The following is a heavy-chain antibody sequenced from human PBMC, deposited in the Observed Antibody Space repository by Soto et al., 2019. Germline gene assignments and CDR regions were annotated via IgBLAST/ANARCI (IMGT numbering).Heavy chain of an antibody. J-gene: IGHJ4*02. Sequence: SETLSLTCTVSGGSISSSDYYWGWIRQPPGKGLEWIGSIYYSGNTYYNPSLKSRVTISVDTSKNQFSLKLNSVTAADTAVYYCARQGYYSTKTYPPSRFWGQGTLVTVSS. CDR1: GGSISSSDYY. CDR3: ARQGYYSTKTYPPSRF. CDR2: IYYSGNT. D-gene: IGHD2-8*01. V-gene: IGHV4-39*01.